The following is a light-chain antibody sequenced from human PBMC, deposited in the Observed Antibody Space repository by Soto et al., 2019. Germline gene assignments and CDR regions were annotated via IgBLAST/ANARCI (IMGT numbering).Light chain of an antibody. CDR3: QQYHTYPLT. J-gene: IGKJ4*01. V-gene: IGKV1D-16*01. Sequence: DIQMTQSPSSLSASVGDRVSITCRASQAISNWVVWYQQKPEKGPKTLIYAASTLQSGVSSRFSASGSGTDFTLTITSLQPEDSATYYCQQYHTYPLTFCGGTKVEIK. CDR1: QAISNW. CDR2: AAS.